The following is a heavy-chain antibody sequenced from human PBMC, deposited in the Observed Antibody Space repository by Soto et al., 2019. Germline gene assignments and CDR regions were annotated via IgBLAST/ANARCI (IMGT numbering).Heavy chain of an antibody. CDR3: TRFKGSGRIYGMDV. V-gene: IGHV3-73*01. CDR2: IRSKANSYAT. Sequence: GSLRLSCAASGFTFSSSAMHWVRQASGKGLEWVGRIRSKANSYATAYAASVKGRFTISRDDSKNTAYLQMNSLKTEDTAVYYCTRFKGSGRIYGMDVWGQGTTVTISS. CDR1: GFTFSSSA. J-gene: IGHJ6*02. D-gene: IGHD3-10*01.